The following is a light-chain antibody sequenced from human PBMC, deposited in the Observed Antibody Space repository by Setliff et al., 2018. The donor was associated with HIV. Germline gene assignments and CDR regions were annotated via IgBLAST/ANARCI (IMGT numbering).Light chain of an antibody. CDR2: DVS. Sequence: QSALTQPASVPGSPGQSITISCTGTSSDVGTYNAVYWYQQHPGKAPKLMIYDVSTRPSGVSNRFSGSKSGNTASLTISGLQTEDEADYYCSSYRSGNTLVFGTGTKVTVL. CDR1: SSDVGTYNA. V-gene: IGLV2-14*01. J-gene: IGLJ1*01. CDR3: SSYRSGNTLV.